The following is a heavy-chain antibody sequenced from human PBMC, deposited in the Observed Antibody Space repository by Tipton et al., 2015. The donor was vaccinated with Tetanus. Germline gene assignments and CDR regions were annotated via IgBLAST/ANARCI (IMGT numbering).Heavy chain of an antibody. CDR1: GYTFNSFG. CDR2: MDPNTGHA. Sequence: QVQLVQSGPEVKKPGASVKVSCKASGYTFNSFGISWVRQAPGQGLEWLGYMDPNTGHAVYAQKFRGRVTMTSDISTTTAYMELRNLGSDDTALYYCARGNRGSSWYLWGQGTLVTVSS. J-gene: IGHJ4*02. D-gene: IGHD6-13*01. CDR3: ARGNRGSSWYL. V-gene: IGHV1-8*01.